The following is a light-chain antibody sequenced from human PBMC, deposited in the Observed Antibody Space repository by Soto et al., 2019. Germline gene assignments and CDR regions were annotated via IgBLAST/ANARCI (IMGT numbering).Light chain of an antibody. CDR2: GYF. J-gene: IGLJ3*02. Sequence: QAVVTQPPSVSGAPGQRVIISCSGSSSNIGTGYDVHWYQQFPGTAPKLLIYGYFNRPSGIPDRFSGSKSGTSASLAITGLQAEDEADYYCQSYDSSVSGWVFGGGTKLTVL. V-gene: IGLV1-40*01. CDR3: QSYDSSVSGWV. CDR1: SSNIGTGYD.